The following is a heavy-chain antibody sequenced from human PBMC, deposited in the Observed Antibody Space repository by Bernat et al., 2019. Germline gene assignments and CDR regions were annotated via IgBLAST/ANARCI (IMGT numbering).Heavy chain of an antibody. J-gene: IGHJ5*02. V-gene: IGHV1-69*04. Sequence: QVQLVQSGAEVKKPGASVKVSCKASGYTFTSYGISWVRQAPGQGLEWMGRIIPILGIANYAQKFQGRVTITADKSTSTAYMELSSLRSEDTAVYYCARVVDGNRPRWFDPWGQGTLVTVSS. CDR3: ARVVDGNRPRWFDP. CDR2: IIPILGIA. D-gene: IGHD1-26*01. CDR1: GYTFTSYG.